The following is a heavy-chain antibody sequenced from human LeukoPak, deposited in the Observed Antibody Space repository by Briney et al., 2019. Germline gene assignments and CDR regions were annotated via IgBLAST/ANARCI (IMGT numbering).Heavy chain of an antibody. CDR2: IYPGDSDT. D-gene: IGHD5-18*01. CDR3: ARRGEAMDPFDY. V-gene: IGHV5-51*01. CDR1: GYSFTSYW. Sequence: GESLKTSCKDSGYSFTSYWIGWVRQMPGKGLEWMGIIYPGDSDTRYSPSFQGQVTISADKSINTAYLQWSSLKASDTAIYYCARRGEAMDPFDYWGQGTLVTVSS. J-gene: IGHJ4*02.